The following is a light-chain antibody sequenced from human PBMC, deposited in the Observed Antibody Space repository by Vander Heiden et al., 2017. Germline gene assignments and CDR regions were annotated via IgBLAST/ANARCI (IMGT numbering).Light chain of an antibody. CDR3: QQYYSTPIT. CDR2: WAS. J-gene: IGKJ5*01. Sequence: DIVMTQSPASLAVSLGERATINCKSSQSLLYSSNNKNYLAWYQQKPGQPPKLLIYWASTRESGVPDRFSGSGSGTDFTLTISSLQAEDVAVYYCQQYYSTPITFGQGTRLEIK. V-gene: IGKV4-1*01. CDR1: QSLLYSSNNKNY.